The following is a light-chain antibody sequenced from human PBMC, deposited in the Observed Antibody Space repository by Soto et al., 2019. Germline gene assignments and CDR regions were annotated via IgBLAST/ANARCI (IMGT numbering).Light chain of an antibody. CDR2: DAS. J-gene: IGKJ5*01. Sequence: EIVMTQSPFSLSLSPGERATLTCRASQSVSRNLAWYQQKPGQAPRLLIYDASTRATGIPARFSGSGSGTEFTLTITSLQSEDFAVFYCQQYNNGPPITFGQGTRLEIK. V-gene: IGKV3D-15*01. CDR1: QSVSRN. CDR3: QQYNNGPPIT.